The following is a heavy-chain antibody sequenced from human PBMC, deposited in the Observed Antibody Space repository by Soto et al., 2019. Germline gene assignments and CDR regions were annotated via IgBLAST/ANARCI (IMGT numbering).Heavy chain of an antibody. CDR1: GGTFSTSG. D-gene: IGHD1-1*01. J-gene: IGHJ5*01. V-gene: IGHV1-69*01. Sequence: LVQSGPEVQQFGSSVRVSCKASGGTFSTSGFIWVRQAPGQGLEWMGGIIPNFGTPNYAQKCQDRITITADEVTRTVYMELIRLGSEDTAVYYCERRRLDVSLIQPGLTEGFTSWAQVSLVTVSS. CDR2: IIPNFGTP. CDR3: ERRRLDVSLIQPGLTEGFTS.